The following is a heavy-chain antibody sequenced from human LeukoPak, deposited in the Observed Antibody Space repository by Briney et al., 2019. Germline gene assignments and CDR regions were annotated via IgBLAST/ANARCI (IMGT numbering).Heavy chain of an antibody. V-gene: IGHV3-30*02. CDR1: GFSFSNYG. Sequence: PGGSLTLSCAASGFSFSNYGMRWVRQTPGKGLESVAFTRYDGTIKDYADSVKGRFTISRDNSQNVLHLQMKSLRTEDTAVYYCAKELLLGYFYMDVWGKGTTVIVSS. D-gene: IGHD1-26*01. J-gene: IGHJ6*03. CDR2: TRYDGTIK. CDR3: AKELLLGYFYMDV.